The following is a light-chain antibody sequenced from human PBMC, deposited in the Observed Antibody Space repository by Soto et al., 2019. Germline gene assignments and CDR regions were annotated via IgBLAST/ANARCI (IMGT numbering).Light chain of an antibody. J-gene: IGLJ1*01. Sequence: QSALTQPASVSGSPGQSITISCTGTSSDVGGYDYVSWYQQRPGKAPKLMIYEVSNRPSGVSNRFSASKSGNTASLTISGLQAEDEADYYCSSYTSSSTLYVFGPGTRSPS. CDR2: EVS. CDR3: SSYTSSSTLYV. V-gene: IGLV2-14*01. CDR1: SSDVGGYDY.